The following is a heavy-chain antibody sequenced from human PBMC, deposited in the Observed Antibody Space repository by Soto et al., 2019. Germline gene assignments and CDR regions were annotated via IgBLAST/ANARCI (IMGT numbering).Heavy chain of an antibody. Sequence: GGSLRLSCAASGFTFSNAWMNWVRQAPGKGLEWVGRIKSKTDGGTTDYAAPVKGRFTISRDDSKNTLYLQMNSLKTEDTAVYYCTTDLDYYDSSGYSITKYFDYWGQGTLVTVSS. V-gene: IGHV3-15*07. CDR1: GFTFSNAW. D-gene: IGHD3-22*01. J-gene: IGHJ4*02. CDR2: IKSKTDGGTT. CDR3: TTDLDYYDSSGYSITKYFDY.